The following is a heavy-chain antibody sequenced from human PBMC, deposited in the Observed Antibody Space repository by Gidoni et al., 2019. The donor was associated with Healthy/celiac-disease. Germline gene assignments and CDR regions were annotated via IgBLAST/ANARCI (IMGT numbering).Heavy chain of an antibody. CDR1: GGSISSSSYY. Sequence: QLQLQESGPGLVKPSETLSLTCTVSGGSISSSSYYWGWIRQPPGKGLEWIGSIYYSGSTYYNPSRKSRVTISVDTSKNQFSLKLSSVTAADTAVYYCATTGGSGDYTAWFDPWGQGTLVTVSS. CDR3: ATTGGSGDYTAWFDP. D-gene: IGHD4-17*01. V-gene: IGHV4-39*01. J-gene: IGHJ5*02. CDR2: IYYSGST.